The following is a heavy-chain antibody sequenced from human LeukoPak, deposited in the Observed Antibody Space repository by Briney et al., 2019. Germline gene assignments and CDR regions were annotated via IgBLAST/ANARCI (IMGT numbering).Heavy chain of an antibody. D-gene: IGHD6-19*01. CDR1: GYSFTSYW. CDR2: IYPGDSDI. Sequence: GESPKISCKGSGYSFTSYWIGWVRQMPGKGLEWMGIIYPGDSDIRYSPSFQGQVTISADKSISTAYLQWSSLKASDTAMYYCARRNSIAVAGTKYYYMDVWGKGTTVTVSS. CDR3: ARRNSIAVAGTKYYYMDV. V-gene: IGHV5-51*01. J-gene: IGHJ6*03.